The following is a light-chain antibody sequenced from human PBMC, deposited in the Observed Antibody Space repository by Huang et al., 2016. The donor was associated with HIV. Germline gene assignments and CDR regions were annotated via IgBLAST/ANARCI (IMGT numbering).Light chain of an antibody. CDR3: QQYNNWPWT. J-gene: IGKJ1*01. CDR1: QHVFSN. Sequence: EIVMTQSPGPLSVPPGERGTLSCRAGQHVFSNLAWYQQKPGQAPRHLIYDASSRDTGSPARFSGSGSGTEFTLTITSLESEDFAVYYCQQYNNWPWTCGQGTKVEIK. V-gene: IGKV3-15*01. CDR2: DAS.